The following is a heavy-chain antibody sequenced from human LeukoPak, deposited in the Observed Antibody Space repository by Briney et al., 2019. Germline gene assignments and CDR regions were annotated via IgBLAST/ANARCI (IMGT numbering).Heavy chain of an antibody. V-gene: IGHV1-2*02. CDR3: ARPRDYGDYDAFDI. J-gene: IGHJ3*02. D-gene: IGHD4-17*01. CDR2: INPNSGGT. CDR1: GYTFTGYY. Sequence: ASVKVSCKASGYTFTGYYMHWVRRAPGQGLEWMGWINPNSGGTNYAQKFQGRVTMTSDTSISTAYMELSRLRFDDTAVYYCARPRDYGDYDAFDIWGQGTMVTVSS.